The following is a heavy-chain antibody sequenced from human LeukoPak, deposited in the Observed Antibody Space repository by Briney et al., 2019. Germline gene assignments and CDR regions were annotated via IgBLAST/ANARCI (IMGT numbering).Heavy chain of an antibody. CDR2: IRYDGSNK. CDR1: GFTFSSYG. Sequence: PGGSLRLSCAASGFTFSSYGMHWVRQAPGKGLEWVAFIRYDGSNKYYADSVKGRFTISRDNSKNTLYLQMNSLRAEDTAVYYCAKGGFVVVPAAIFYWGQGTLVTVSS. D-gene: IGHD2-2*01. J-gene: IGHJ4*02. V-gene: IGHV3-30*02. CDR3: AKGGFVVVPAAIFY.